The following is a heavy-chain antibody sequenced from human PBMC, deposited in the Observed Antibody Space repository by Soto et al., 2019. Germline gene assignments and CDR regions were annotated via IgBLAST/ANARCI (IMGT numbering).Heavy chain of an antibody. J-gene: IGHJ4*02. D-gene: IGHD3-22*01. Sequence: ASVKVSCKASGYSFTSYGISWVRQAPGQGPEWMGWISGHNGNTNHPQSLQGRVTMTTDTSRNAAYMELRSLRSDDTAVYYCARHRFNYYDDTVYYYFDYWGQGTLVTVSS. V-gene: IGHV1-18*04. CDR2: ISGHNGNT. CDR1: GYSFTSYG. CDR3: ARHRFNYYDDTVYYYFDY.